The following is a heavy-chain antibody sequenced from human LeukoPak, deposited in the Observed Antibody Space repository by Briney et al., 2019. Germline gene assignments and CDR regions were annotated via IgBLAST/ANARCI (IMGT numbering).Heavy chain of an antibody. CDR1: GFTFSNYA. CDR3: AKVRGTESTASDY. CDR2: ISGSGGTT. V-gene: IGHV3-23*01. Sequence: PGGSLRLSCAASGFTFSNYAMSWVRQASGKGLEWVSAISGSGGTTYYADSVKGRFTISRDNSKNTLYLQMNSLRAEDTAIYYCAKVRGTESTASDYWGQGTLVTVSS. J-gene: IGHJ4*02.